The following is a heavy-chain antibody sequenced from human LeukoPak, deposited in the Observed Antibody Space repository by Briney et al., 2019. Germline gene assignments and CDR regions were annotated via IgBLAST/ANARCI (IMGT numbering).Heavy chain of an antibody. D-gene: IGHD3-22*01. Sequence: GESSKISCMGSGYSFTSYWIGCVRQMPGKGLEWMGIIYPGDSDTRSSPSFQGQVTISADKSISTAYLQWSSLKAPDTAMYYCARHGDYYDSSGSRDVDDAFDIWGQGTMVTVSS. V-gene: IGHV5-51*01. CDR3: ARHGDYYDSSGSRDVDDAFDI. CDR2: IYPGDSDT. J-gene: IGHJ3*02. CDR1: GYSFTSYW.